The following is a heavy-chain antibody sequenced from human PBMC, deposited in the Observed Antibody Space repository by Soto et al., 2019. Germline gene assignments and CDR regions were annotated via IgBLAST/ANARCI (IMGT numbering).Heavy chain of an antibody. D-gene: IGHD5-12*01. J-gene: IGHJ4*02. CDR2: IIPIFGTA. CDR1: GGTFSSYA. CDR3: AVVLRRGYSGYDTELGVEY. V-gene: IGHV1-69*13. Sequence: ASVKVSCKASGGTFSSYAISWVRQAPGQGLEWMGGIIPIFGTANYAQKFQGRVTITADESTSTAYMELSSLRSEDTAVYYCAVVLRRGYSGYDTELGVEYWGQGTLVTVS.